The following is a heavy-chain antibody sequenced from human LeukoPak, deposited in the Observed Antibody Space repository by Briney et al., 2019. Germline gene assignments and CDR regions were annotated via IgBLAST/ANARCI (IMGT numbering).Heavy chain of an antibody. J-gene: IGHJ4*02. D-gene: IGHD4-23*01. CDR1: GFTFSGNG. V-gene: IGHV3-23*01. Sequence: SGGSLRLSCAASGFTFSGNGMSWVRQAPGKGLEWVSAISGSGGSTYYADSVKGRFTISRDNSKNTLYLQTNSLRAEDTAVYYCAKRSDYGGNWNYFDYWGQGTLVTVSS. CDR3: AKRSDYGGNWNYFDY. CDR2: ISGSGGST.